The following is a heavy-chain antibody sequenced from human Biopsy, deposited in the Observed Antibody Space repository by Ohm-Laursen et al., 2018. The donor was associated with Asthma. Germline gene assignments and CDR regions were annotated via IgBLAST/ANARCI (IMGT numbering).Heavy chain of an antibody. CDR3: ASDLGGYYYDSSGYSSDY. J-gene: IGHJ4*02. CDR1: GFTFSDHY. Sequence: SLRLSCAASGFTFSDHYIDWVRQAPGKGLEWVGRTRNKANSYTTEYAASVKGRFTISRGDSKNSLYLQMNSLKTEDTAVYYCASDLGGYYYDSSGYSSDYWGQGTLVTVSS. CDR2: TRNKANSYTT. D-gene: IGHD3-22*01. V-gene: IGHV3-72*01.